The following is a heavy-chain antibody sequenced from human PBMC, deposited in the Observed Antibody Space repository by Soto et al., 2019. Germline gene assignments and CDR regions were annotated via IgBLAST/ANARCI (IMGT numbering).Heavy chain of an antibody. V-gene: IGHV3-30-3*01. Sequence: LRLSCAASGFTFSSYAMHWVRQAPGKGLEWVAVISYDGSNKYYADSVKGRFTISRDNSKNTLYLQMNSLRAEDTAVYYCARVYSGSYIRDYYYYGMDVWGQGTTVTVS. D-gene: IGHD1-26*01. CDR3: ARVYSGSYIRDYYYYGMDV. CDR2: ISYDGSNK. CDR1: GFTFSSYA. J-gene: IGHJ6*02.